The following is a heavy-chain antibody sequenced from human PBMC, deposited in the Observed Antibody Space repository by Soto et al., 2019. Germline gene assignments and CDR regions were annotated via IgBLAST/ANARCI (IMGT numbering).Heavy chain of an antibody. J-gene: IGHJ3*01. CDR1: GFSVSNNY. CDR2: IYSGGST. D-gene: IGHD5-12*01. V-gene: IGHV3-66*01. Sequence: QLVESGGGLVQPGGSLRLSCAASGFSVSNNYMKWVRQAPGKGLEWVSLIYSGGSTYYADSVKGRFTISRDNSKNTLFLQMNSLRGEDTVVYYCERERGYSWGQGTMVTVSS. CDR3: ERERGYS.